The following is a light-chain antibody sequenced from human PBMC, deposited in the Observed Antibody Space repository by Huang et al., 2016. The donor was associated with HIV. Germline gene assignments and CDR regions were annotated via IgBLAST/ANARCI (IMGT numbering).Light chain of an antibody. CDR3: HQYNNWLLS. CDR2: GSS. Sequence: EIVMTQSPATLSVSPGHRVTLSCRSNRRVSTNLAWYQQRHAQAPRLLIYGSSTRAPGIPARFSGSGSGTDFSLTISSLQSEDFALYYCHQYNNWLLSFGGGTRVDI. J-gene: IGKJ4*01. V-gene: IGKV3-15*01. CDR1: RRVSTN.